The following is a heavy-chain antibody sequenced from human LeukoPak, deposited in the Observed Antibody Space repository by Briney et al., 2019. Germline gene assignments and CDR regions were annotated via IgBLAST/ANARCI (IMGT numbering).Heavy chain of an antibody. V-gene: IGHV4-61*08. CDR3: ARADNYDFWSGYGDYYYYGMDV. D-gene: IGHD3-3*01. CDR1: GGSISSGGYY. CDR2: IYYSGST. Sequence: SGTLSLTCTVSGGSISSGGYYWSWIRQHPGKGLEWIGYIYYSGSTNYNPSLKSRVTMSVDTSKNQFSLKLSSVTAADTAVYYCARADNYDFWSGYGDYYYYGMDVWGQGTTVTVSS. J-gene: IGHJ6*02.